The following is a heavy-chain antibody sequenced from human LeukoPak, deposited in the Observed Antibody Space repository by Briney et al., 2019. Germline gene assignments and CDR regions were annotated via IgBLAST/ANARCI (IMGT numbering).Heavy chain of an antibody. D-gene: IGHD2/OR15-2a*01. CDR1: GGSFSGYY. CDR2: INHSGST. J-gene: IGHJ5*02. V-gene: IGHV4-34*01. Sequence: PSETLSLTCAVYGGSFSGYYWSWIRQLPGKGLEWIGEINHSGSTNYNPSLKSRVTISVDTSKNQFSLKLSSVTAADTAVYYCARGLVIDPWGQGTLVTVSS. CDR3: ARGLVIDP.